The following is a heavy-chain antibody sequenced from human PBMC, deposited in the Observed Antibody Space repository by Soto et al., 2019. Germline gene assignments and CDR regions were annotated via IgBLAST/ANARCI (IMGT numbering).Heavy chain of an antibody. CDR1: GYTFTSYA. V-gene: IGHV1-3*01. J-gene: IGHJ4*02. CDR3: ARGMITFGGVIAPEFDY. CDR2: INAGNGNT. D-gene: IGHD3-16*02. Sequence: QVQLVQSGAEVKKPGASVKVSCKASGYTFTSYAMHWVRQAPGQRLEWMGWINAGNGNTKYSQKFQGRVTITRDTSARTAYMELSSLRSEDTAVYYCARGMITFGGVIAPEFDYWGQGTLVTVSS.